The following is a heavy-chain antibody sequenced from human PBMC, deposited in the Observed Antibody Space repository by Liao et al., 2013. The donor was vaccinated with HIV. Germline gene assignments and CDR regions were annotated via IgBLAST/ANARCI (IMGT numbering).Heavy chain of an antibody. CDR1: GGSISSSSYY. D-gene: IGHD2-2*01. CDR3: ASFYQYQLLLEDY. J-gene: IGHJ4*02. CDR2: IYYSGST. V-gene: IGHV4-39*07. Sequence: QLQLQESGPGLVKPSETLSLTCTVSGGSISSSSYYWGWIRQPPGKGLEWIGSIYYSGSTYYNPSLKSRVTISVDTSKNQFSLKLSSVTAADTAVYYCASFYQYQLLLEDYWGQGTLVHRLL.